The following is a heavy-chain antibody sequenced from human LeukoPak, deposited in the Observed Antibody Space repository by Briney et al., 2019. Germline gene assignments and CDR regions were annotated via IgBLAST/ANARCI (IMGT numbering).Heavy chain of an antibody. CDR2: IYPGDSDT. CDR3: AIAYGGNSQFGYYFDY. Sequence: GESLKISCQGSGYSFTSYWIGWVRQMPGKGLEWMGIIYPGDSDTRYSPSFQGQVTISADKSISTAYLQWSSLKASDTAMYYCAIAYGGNSQFGYYFDYWGQGTLVTVSS. V-gene: IGHV5-51*01. D-gene: IGHD4-23*01. CDR1: GYSFTSYW. J-gene: IGHJ4*02.